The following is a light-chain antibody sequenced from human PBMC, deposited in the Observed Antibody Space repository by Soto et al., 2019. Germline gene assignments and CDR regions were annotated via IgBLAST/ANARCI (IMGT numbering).Light chain of an antibody. CDR1: QSVSSSY. J-gene: IGKJ1*01. CDR2: GAS. CDR3: QQYGSSPPT. V-gene: IGKV3-20*01. Sequence: EIVLTQSPGTLSLSPGERATLSCRASQSVSSSYLAWYQQKPGQAPRLLIYGASSSATGIPDRFSGSGSGTDFTLTISRLEPEDFAVYYCQQYGSSPPTFGQGTKGEIK.